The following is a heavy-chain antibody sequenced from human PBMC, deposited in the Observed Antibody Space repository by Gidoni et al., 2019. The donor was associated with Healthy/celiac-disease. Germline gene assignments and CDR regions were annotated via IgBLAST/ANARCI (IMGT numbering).Heavy chain of an antibody. CDR2: ISSSSSTI. CDR1: GFTFSSYS. CDR3: ARGGLSGGSLRGGV. J-gene: IGHJ6*02. V-gene: IGHV3-48*02. D-gene: IGHD2-15*01. Sequence: EVQLVESGGGLVQPGGSLRLSCAASGFTFSSYSMNWVRQAPGKGLEWGSYISSSSSTIYYADSVKGRCTISRDNAKNSLYLQMNRVRDEDTAVYYCARGGLSGGSLRGGVWGQGTTVTVSS.